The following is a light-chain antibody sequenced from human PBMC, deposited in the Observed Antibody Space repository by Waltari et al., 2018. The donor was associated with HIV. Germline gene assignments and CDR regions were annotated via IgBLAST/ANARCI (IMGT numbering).Light chain of an antibody. J-gene: IGLJ3*02. CDR3: ATWDESLQGPL. CDR2: CNE. Sequence: QSVLAQPPSVSGTPGQTVTISCSGSDSNIGSNPVNWFQHLPGMAPKLLICCNEQGPSGIPDRFTGSKSGTSASRAISGLQSEDEADYDCATWDESLQGPLFGGGTKLSVL. V-gene: IGLV1-44*01. CDR1: DSNIGSNP.